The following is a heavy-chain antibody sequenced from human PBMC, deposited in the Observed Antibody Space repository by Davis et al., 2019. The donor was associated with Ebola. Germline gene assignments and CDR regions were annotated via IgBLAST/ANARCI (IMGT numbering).Heavy chain of an antibody. CDR2: INTNTGNP. J-gene: IGHJ5*02. CDR1: GYTFTSYA. CDR3: ARQVSSSWYQWFDP. V-gene: IGHV7-4-1*01. Sequence: AASVKVSCKASGYTFTSYAMNWVRQAPGQGLEWMGWINTNTGNPTYAQGFTGRFVFSLDTSVSTAYLQIGSLKAEDTAVYYCARQVSSSWYQWFDPWGQGTLVTVSS. D-gene: IGHD6-13*01.